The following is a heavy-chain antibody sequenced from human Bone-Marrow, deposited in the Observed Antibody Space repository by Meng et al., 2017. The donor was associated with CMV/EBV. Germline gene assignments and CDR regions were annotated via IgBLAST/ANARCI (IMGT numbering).Heavy chain of an antibody. J-gene: IGHJ4*02. V-gene: IGHV1-69*10. Sequence: SVKVSCKASGGTFSSYAISWVRQAPGQGLEWMGGIIPILGIANYAQKFQGRVTITADKSTSTAYMELSSLRSEDTAVYYCASGYDSSAGPPLDYWGQGTLVTVSS. CDR1: GGTFSSYA. CDR3: ASGYDSSAGPPLDY. CDR2: IIPILGIA. D-gene: IGHD3-22*01.